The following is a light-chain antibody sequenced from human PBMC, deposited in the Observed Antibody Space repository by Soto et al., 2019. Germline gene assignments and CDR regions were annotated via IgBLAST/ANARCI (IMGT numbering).Light chain of an antibody. Sequence: DIQMTQSPSSLSSSVGDIFTIACRASQSISNYLNWYQQRPGKAPKLLIYAASSLQSGVPSRFSGSGSGTDFTLTISSLQPEDFVTYYCQQTYSTPITFGQGTRLEIK. V-gene: IGKV1-39*01. CDR1: QSISNY. J-gene: IGKJ5*01. CDR3: QQTYSTPIT. CDR2: AAS.